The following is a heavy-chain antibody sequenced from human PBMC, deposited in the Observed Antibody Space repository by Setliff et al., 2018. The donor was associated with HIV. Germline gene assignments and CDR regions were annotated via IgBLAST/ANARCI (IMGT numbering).Heavy chain of an antibody. Sequence: ASVKVSCKASGYIFTNYGITWVRQAPGQGLEWMGWINPNSGGTNYAQKFQGRVTMTRDTSISTAYMELSRLRSDDTAVYYCARDRALGYYDSSGYYSEGAFDIWGQGTMVTVSS. V-gene: IGHV1-2*02. CDR1: GYIFTNYG. CDR3: ARDRALGYYDSSGYYSEGAFDI. D-gene: IGHD3-22*01. J-gene: IGHJ3*02. CDR2: INPNSGGT.